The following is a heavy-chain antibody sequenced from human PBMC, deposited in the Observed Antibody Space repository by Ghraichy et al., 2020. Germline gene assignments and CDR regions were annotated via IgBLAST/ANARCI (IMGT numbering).Heavy chain of an antibody. CDR3: ARGEGGSSSLWYFDL. V-gene: IGHV1-69*06. D-gene: IGHD6-6*01. CDR2: IIPIFGTA. Sequence: SVKVSCKASGGTFSSYAISWVRQAPGQGLEWMGGIIPIFGTANYAQKFQGRVTITADKSTSTAYMELSSLRSEDTAVYYCARGEGGSSSLWYFDLWGRGTLVTVSS. CDR1: GGTFSSYA. J-gene: IGHJ2*01.